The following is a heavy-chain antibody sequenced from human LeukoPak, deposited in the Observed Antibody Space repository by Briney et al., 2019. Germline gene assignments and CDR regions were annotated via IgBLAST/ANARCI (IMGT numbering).Heavy chain of an antibody. D-gene: IGHD3-22*01. CDR2: IKPNSGGT. CDR1: GYTFTSYY. J-gene: IGHJ4*02. Sequence: AASVKVSCKASGYTFTSYYIDWVRQAPGQGLEWMGWIKPNSGGTNYAQKFQGRVTMTRDTSINTAYMELSRLRSDDTAVYYCARDAAYDNSGYYSVYWGQGTLVTVSS. V-gene: IGHV1-2*02. CDR3: ARDAAYDNSGYYSVY.